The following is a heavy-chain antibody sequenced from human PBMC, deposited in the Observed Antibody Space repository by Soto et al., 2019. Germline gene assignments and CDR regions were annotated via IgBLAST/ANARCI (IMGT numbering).Heavy chain of an antibody. CDR1: GFSFRDYW. CDR2: IKQDGSEK. Sequence: HPGGSLRLSCVASGFSFRDYWVTWVRQAPGKGLDWVANIKQDGSEKYYLDSLKGRFTISRDNAKNSVYLLMNSLRAEDTAVYYCARGKDGRRAGTYYFDMDVWGKGTTVTVSS. D-gene: IGHD1-1*01. V-gene: IGHV3-7*01. J-gene: IGHJ6*03. CDR3: ARGKDGRRAGTYYFDMDV.